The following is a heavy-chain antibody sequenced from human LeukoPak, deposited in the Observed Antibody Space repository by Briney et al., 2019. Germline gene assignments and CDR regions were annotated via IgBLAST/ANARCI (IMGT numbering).Heavy chain of an antibody. J-gene: IGHJ6*02. CDR1: GGSISSYY. D-gene: IGHD2-15*01. Sequence: SETLSLTCTVSGGSISSYYWSWIRQPPGKGLEWIGYIYYSGSTNYNPSLKSRVTISVDTSENQFSLKLSSVTAADTAVYYCARRVQDSFYYYYGMDVWGQGTTVTVSS. CDR3: ARRVQDSFYYYYGMDV. CDR2: IYYSGST. V-gene: IGHV4-59*08.